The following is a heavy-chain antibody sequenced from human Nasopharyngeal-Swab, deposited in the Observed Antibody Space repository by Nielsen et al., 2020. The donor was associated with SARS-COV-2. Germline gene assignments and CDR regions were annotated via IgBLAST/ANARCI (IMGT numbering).Heavy chain of an antibody. D-gene: IGHD3-16*02. CDR2: MYHSGST. J-gene: IGHJ4*02. V-gene: IGHV4-38-2*02. CDR3: ARVMITFGGVIVYFDY. CDR1: GYSISSGYY. Sequence: SETLSLTCTVSGYSISSGYYWGWIRQPPGKGLEWIGSMYHSGSTNYNPSLKSRVTISVDKSKNQFSLKLSSVTAADTAVYYCARVMITFGGVIVYFDYWGQGTLVTVSS.